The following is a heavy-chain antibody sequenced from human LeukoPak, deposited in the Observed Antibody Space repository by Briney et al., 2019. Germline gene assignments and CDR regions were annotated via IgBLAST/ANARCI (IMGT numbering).Heavy chain of an antibody. V-gene: IGHV1-3*01. J-gene: IGHJ4*02. D-gene: IGHD6-13*01. CDR1: GYTFTSYA. CDR2: INAGNGNT. CDR3: ARGYSSSWYSAFDY. Sequence: ASVKVSCKAYGYTFTSYAMHWVRQAPGQRLEWMGWINAGNGNTKYSQKFQGRVTITRDTSESTAYMELSSLRSEDTAVYYCARGYSSSWYSAFDYWGQGTLVTVSS.